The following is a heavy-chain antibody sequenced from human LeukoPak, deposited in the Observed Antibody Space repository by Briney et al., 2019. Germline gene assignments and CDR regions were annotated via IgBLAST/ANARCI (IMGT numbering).Heavy chain of an antibody. CDR2: IYPGDADT. Sequence: GESLKICCKGSGYSFTNYWIGWVRQVPGKGLEWMGIIYPGDADTRYSPSFQGQVTISADKSISTAYLQWSSLKASDTAMYYCAISRLTHYYDTSGYADAFDIWGQGTMGTVSS. CDR1: GYSFTNYW. D-gene: IGHD3-22*01. CDR3: AISRLTHYYDTSGYADAFDI. J-gene: IGHJ3*02. V-gene: IGHV5-51*01.